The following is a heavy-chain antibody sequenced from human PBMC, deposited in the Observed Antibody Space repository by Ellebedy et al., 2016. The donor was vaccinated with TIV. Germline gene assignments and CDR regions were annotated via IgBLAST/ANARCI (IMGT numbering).Heavy chain of an antibody. D-gene: IGHD3-10*01. J-gene: IGHJ5*02. CDR1: GYTFTDYY. Sequence: AASVKVSCKASGYTFTDYYIHWVRQAPGQGLEWMGWINPNSGGTVSAQRFQGRVSMTRDTSINTAYMELSSLRFYDTAVYYCSRGGSLLWFGETENWFDPWGQGTLVTVSS. V-gene: IGHV1-2*02. CDR3: SRGGSLLWFGETENWFDP. CDR2: INPNSGGT.